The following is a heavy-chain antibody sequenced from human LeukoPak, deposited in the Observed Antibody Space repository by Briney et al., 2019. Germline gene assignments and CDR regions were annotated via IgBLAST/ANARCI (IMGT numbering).Heavy chain of an antibody. J-gene: IGHJ4*02. D-gene: IGHD6-19*01. Sequence: PGGSLRLSCVASGFTFSSYWMSWVRQAPGKGLEWVANIKQDGSEKYYVDSLKGRFTISRDNAKNSLYLQMNSLTAEDTAIYYCARSPRVAVAASYWGQGTLVTVSS. CDR1: GFTFSSYW. CDR3: ARSPRVAVAASY. V-gene: IGHV3-7*01. CDR2: IKQDGSEK.